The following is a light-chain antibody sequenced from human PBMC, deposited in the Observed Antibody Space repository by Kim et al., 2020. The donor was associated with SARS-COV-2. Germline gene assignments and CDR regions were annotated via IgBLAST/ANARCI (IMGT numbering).Light chain of an antibody. Sequence: PGEDATTICRATRNSSGSYVAWYQQKAGQVPKLLIYAASSRATGVPYRFSGSGSGTDFTLTISSLEPEDVATYYCQQYDSSPRTFGEGTKVDIK. CDR3: QQYDSSPRT. J-gene: IGKJ1*01. CDR2: AAS. V-gene: IGKV3-20*01. CDR1: RNSSGSY.